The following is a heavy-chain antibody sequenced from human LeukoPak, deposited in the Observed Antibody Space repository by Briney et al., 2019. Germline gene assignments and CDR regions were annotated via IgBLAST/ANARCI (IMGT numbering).Heavy chain of an antibody. Sequence: GGSLRLSCAASGFTFSGYWMHWVRQAPGKELVWVSRVNTDGSSTTYADSVKGRFTISRDNAKNTVYLQMNSLRVEDTAVYYCANGYTSTYYNALDIRGQGTMVTVSS. CDR1: GFTFSGYW. V-gene: IGHV3-74*01. J-gene: IGHJ3*02. CDR3: ANGYTSTYYNALDI. CDR2: VNTDGSST. D-gene: IGHD3-16*01.